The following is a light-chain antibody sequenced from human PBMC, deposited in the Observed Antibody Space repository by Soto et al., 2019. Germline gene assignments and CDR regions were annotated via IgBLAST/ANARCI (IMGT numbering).Light chain of an antibody. CDR2: WAS. J-gene: IGKJ5*01. V-gene: IGKV4-1*01. CDR1: QXVLSNNNNY. Sequence: DFVMTQSPDSLPVSLGEMATINCKXSQXVLSNNNNYLAWFQQKPGQPPRLFIYWASTRGSGVPDRFSGSGSGTDFTLTISNVEAEDVAIYYCQQYHSAPITFGQGTRLEIK. CDR3: QQYHSAPIT.